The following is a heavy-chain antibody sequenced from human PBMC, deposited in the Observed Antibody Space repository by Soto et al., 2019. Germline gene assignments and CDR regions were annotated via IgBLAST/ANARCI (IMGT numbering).Heavy chain of an antibody. V-gene: IGHV1-2*04. J-gene: IGHJ4*02. CDR1: GYTFTCYY. Sequence: GASVKVSCKASGYTFTCYYMHWVRQAPGQGLEWMGWINPNSGGTNYAQKFQGWVTMTRDTSISTAYMELSRLRSDDTAVYYCARGYSSGWYFDYWGQGTLVTVSS. D-gene: IGHD6-19*01. CDR3: ARGYSSGWYFDY. CDR2: INPNSGGT.